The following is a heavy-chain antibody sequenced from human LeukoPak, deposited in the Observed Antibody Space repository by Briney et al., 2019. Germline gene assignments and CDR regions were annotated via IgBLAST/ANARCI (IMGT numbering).Heavy chain of an antibody. J-gene: IGHJ6*03. Sequence: GASVKVSCKASGYTFTGYYMHWVRQATGQGLEWMGWMNPNSGNTGYAQKFQGRVTMTRNTSISTAYMELSSLRSEDTAVYYCARGLSDRYYYYYYMDVWGKGTTVTISS. CDR2: MNPNSGNT. D-gene: IGHD1-26*01. V-gene: IGHV1-8*02. CDR3: ARGLSDRYYYYYYMDV. CDR1: GYTFTGYY.